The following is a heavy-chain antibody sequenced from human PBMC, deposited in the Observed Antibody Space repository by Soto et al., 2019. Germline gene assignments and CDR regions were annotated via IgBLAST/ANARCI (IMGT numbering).Heavy chain of an antibody. CDR2: IRSKAYGGTT. J-gene: IGHJ5*02. CDR1: GFTFGDYA. CDR3: TRVVDYGDYWWFDP. Sequence: PGGSLRLSCTASGFTFGDYAMSWFRQAPGKGLEWVGFIRSKAYGGTTEYAASVKGRFTISRDDSKSIAYLQMNSLKTEDTAVYYCTRVVDYGDYWWFDPWGQGTLVTVSS. D-gene: IGHD4-17*01. V-gene: IGHV3-49*03.